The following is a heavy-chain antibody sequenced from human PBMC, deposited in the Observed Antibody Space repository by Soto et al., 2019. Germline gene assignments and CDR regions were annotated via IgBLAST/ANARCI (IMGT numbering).Heavy chain of an antibody. CDR3: ARELASGSYYIGDYYYYGMDV. D-gene: IGHD1-26*01. J-gene: IGHJ6*02. V-gene: IGHV1-69*01. Sequence: QVQLVQSGAEVKKPGSSVKVSCKASGGTFSSYAISWVRQAPGQGLEWMGGIIPIFGTTNYAQKFQGRATITADESTSTAYMELSSLRSEDTAVYYCARELASGSYYIGDYYYYGMDVWGQGTTVTVSS. CDR2: IIPIFGTT. CDR1: GGTFSSYA.